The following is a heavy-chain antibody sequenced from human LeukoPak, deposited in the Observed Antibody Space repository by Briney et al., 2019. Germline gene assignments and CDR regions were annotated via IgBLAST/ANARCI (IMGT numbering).Heavy chain of an antibody. J-gene: IGHJ6*02. CDR2: IYYSGST. Sequence: PSETLSLTCTVSGGSISSSSYYWGWIRQPPGKGLEWIGSIYYSGSTYYNPSLKSRVTISVDTSKNQFSLKLSSVTAADTAVYYCARRQGGDDYGDPGDYYGMDVWGQGTTVTVSS. CDR1: GGSISSSSYY. CDR3: ARRQGGDDYGDPGDYYGMDV. D-gene: IGHD4-17*01. V-gene: IGHV4-39*07.